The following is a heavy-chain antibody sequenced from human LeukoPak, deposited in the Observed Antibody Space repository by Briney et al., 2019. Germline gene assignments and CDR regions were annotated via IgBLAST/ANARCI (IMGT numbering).Heavy chain of an antibody. J-gene: IGHJ6*01. CDR3: ASLWEIVVPTSLSV. D-gene: IGHD2-15*01. Sequence: QSGGSLRLSCAASGFTFSSYAMSWARQAPGKGLEWVSDISGSGASTYYADSVRGRFTISRDNSKKTPHLQMTRLPGEETAVYYCASLWEIVVPTSLSVWGKAPTVT. V-gene: IGHV3-23*01. CDR1: GFTFSSYA. CDR2: ISGSGAST.